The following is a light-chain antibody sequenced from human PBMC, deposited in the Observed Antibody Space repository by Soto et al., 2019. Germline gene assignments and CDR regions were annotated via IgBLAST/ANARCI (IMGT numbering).Light chain of an antibody. CDR1: QSISTS. CDR2: DAS. J-gene: IGKJ1*01. CDR3: QHYNSFSQT. Sequence: DIQMTQSPSTLSASVGDRVTITCRASQSISTSLAWYQQKPGKAPKLLIYDASSLDSGVPSRFSGSGSGTEFTLTISSLQPDDFAIYYCQHYNSFSQTFGQGTKVEIK. V-gene: IGKV1-5*01.